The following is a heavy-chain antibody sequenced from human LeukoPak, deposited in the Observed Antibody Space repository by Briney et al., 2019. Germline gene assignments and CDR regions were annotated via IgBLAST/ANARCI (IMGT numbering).Heavy chain of an antibody. V-gene: IGHV3-11*04. CDR1: GFTFSDYY. CDR2: ISSSGSTI. Sequence: GGSLRLSCAASGFTFSDYYMSWIRQAPGKGLEWVSYISSSGSTIYYADSVKGRFTISRDNAKNSLYLQMNSLRAEDTAVYYCARVQYGSGSYPYTFDYWGQGTLVTVSS. CDR3: ARVQYGSGSYPYTFDY. J-gene: IGHJ4*02. D-gene: IGHD3-10*01.